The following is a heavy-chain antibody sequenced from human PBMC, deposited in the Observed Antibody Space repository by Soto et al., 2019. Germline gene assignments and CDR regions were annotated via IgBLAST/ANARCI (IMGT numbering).Heavy chain of an antibody. J-gene: IGHJ5*02. CDR1: GFTFSSYW. V-gene: IGHV3-7*01. CDR2: IKQDGSEE. D-gene: IGHD3-3*01. Sequence: EVKLVESGGNLVQPGGSLRLSCAASGFTFSSYWMSWVRQAPGKGLEWVANIKQDGSEEYYLDSVEGRFAISRDNAKNSLYLQMNSLRAEDTAVYYCARLYADFWSGFPWGQGTLVTVSS. CDR3: ARLYADFWSGFP.